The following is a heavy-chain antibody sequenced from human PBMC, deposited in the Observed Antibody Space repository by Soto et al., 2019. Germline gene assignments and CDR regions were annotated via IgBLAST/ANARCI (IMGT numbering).Heavy chain of an antibody. CDR1: GGTFRSYA. Sequence: ASVKVSCKASGGTFRSYAISWVRQAPGQGLEWMGWISAYNGNTNYAQKLQGRVTMTTDTSTSTAYMELRSLRSDDTAVYYCARVPDDSSGRDYWGQGTLVTVSS. V-gene: IGHV1-18*01. CDR2: ISAYNGNT. J-gene: IGHJ4*02. D-gene: IGHD3-22*01. CDR3: ARVPDDSSGRDY.